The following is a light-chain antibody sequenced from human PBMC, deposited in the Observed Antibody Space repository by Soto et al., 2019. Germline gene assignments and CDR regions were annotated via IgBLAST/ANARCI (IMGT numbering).Light chain of an antibody. V-gene: IGLV1-51*01. CDR1: SSNIGNKY. Sequence: QSVLTQPPSVSAAPGQRVTISCSGSSSNIGNKYVSWFQQLPGTAPKLLIYDNNKRPSGIPDRFSGSKSGTSATLGIAGLQTGDEADYYCGTWDSSLSAVVFGGGTKLTVL. CDR3: GTWDSSLSAVV. J-gene: IGLJ2*01. CDR2: DNN.